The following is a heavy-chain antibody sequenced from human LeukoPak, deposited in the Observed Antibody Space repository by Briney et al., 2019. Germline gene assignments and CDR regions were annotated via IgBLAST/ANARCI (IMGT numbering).Heavy chain of an antibody. CDR3: TRDFDFSSAI. J-gene: IGHJ4*02. Sequence: SGGSPRLSCAASGFTFSSYWMHWVRQAPGKGLVWVSRISPDGSTTGHADSVKGRFTTSRDNAKNTLFLQMNSLRAEDTAVYYCTRDFDFSSAIWGQGTLVTVSS. CDR2: ISPDGSTT. V-gene: IGHV3-74*01. D-gene: IGHD3-3*01. CDR1: GFTFSSYW.